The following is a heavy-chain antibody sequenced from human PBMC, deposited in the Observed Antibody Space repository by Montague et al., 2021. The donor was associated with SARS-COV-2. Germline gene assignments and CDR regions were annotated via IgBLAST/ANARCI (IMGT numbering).Heavy chain of an antibody. CDR1: GGSISSNY. V-gene: IGHV4-59*01. CDR3: AREISGPDYFAY. Sequence: SETLSLTCTVSGGSISSNYWNWIRQPPGRGLEWIGYIYYSGSTNYNPSPESRVTISADTSKNHFSLKLRSVTAADTAVYYCAREISGPDYFAYWGQGTLVTVSS. J-gene: IGHJ4*02. D-gene: IGHD3-10*01. CDR2: IYYSGST.